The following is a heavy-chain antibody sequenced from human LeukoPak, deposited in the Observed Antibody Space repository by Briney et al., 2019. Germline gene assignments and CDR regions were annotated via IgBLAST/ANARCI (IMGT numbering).Heavy chain of an antibody. CDR2: INHSGST. Sequence: PSETLSLTCTVSGGSISSSSYYWGWIRQPPGKGLEWIGEINHSGSTNYNPSLKSRVTISVDTSKNQFSLKLSSVTAADTAVYYCAGRVQEGGPQYYFDYWGQGTLVTVSS. J-gene: IGHJ4*02. D-gene: IGHD1-1*01. CDR3: AGRVQEGGPQYYFDY. V-gene: IGHV4-39*07. CDR1: GGSISSSSYY.